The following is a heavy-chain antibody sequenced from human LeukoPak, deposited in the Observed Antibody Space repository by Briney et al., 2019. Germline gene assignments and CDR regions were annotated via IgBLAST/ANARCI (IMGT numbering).Heavy chain of an antibody. D-gene: IGHD3-16*01. J-gene: IGHJ6*03. V-gene: IGHV4-59*08. Sequence: SETLSLTCTVSGGSISSYYWSWIRQPPGKGLEWIGYIFYSGNTNYNPSLKSRVTISVDTSKNQFSLKLSSVTAADTAVYYCASCPLYSYYMDVWGKGTTATVSS. CDR2: IFYSGNT. CDR1: GGSISSYY. CDR3: ASCPLYSYYMDV.